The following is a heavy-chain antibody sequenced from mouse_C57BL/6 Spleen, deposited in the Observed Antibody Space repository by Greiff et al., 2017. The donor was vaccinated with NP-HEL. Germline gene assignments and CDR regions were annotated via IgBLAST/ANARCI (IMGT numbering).Heavy chain of an antibody. CDR2: IDPETGGT. J-gene: IGHJ2*01. Sequence: QVQLQQSGAELVRPGASVTLSCKASGYTFTDYEMHWVKQTPVHGLEWIGAIDPETGGTAYNQKFKGKAILTADKSSSTAYMELRSLTSEDSAVYYCTREVYYGSSYGHFDYWGQGTTLTVSS. V-gene: IGHV1-15*01. D-gene: IGHD1-1*01. CDR1: GYTFTDYE. CDR3: TREVYYGSSYGHFDY.